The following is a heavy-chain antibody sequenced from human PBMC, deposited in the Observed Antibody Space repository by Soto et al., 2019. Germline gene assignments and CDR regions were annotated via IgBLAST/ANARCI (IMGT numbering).Heavy chain of an antibody. J-gene: IGHJ6*03. D-gene: IGHD6-6*01. CDR2: ISSNGVGT. V-gene: IGHV3-64*01. CDR1: GFTLSGYA. CDR3: ARRARPDFYYMDV. Sequence: EVQLAESGGGLAQPGGSLRLSCAASGFTLSGYAMDWVRQAPGKGLEYVSGISSNGVGTYYANSVQGRFTISSENSKNTVYLQMGSLRTEDMAVYYCARRARPDFYYMDVWGKGTTVTVS.